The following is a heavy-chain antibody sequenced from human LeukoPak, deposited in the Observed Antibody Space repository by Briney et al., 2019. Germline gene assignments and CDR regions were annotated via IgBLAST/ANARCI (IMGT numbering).Heavy chain of an antibody. CDR3: ARDRGYCSGGSCPAALDY. CDR2: IIPIFGIA. V-gene: IGHV1-69*04. J-gene: IGHJ4*02. CDR1: GGTFSSYA. D-gene: IGHD2-15*01. Sequence: SVKVSCKASGGTFSSYAISWVRQAPGQGLEWMGRIIPIFGIANYAQKFQGRVTITADKSTSTAYMELSSLRSEDTAVYYCARDRGYCSGGSCPAALDYWGQGTLVTVSP.